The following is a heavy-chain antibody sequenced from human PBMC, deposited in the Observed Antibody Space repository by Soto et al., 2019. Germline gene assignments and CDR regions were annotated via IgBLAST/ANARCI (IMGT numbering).Heavy chain of an antibody. CDR3: ANSYSERYFDY. D-gene: IGHD4-4*01. Sequence: HPGGSLRLSCAASGFTFSSYAMSWVRQAPGKGLEWVSAISGSGGGTYYADSVKGRFTISRDKSKNTLHLQMNSLRAEDTALYYCANSYSERYFDYWGQGTPVTVSS. V-gene: IGHV3-23*01. CDR2: ISGSGGGT. J-gene: IGHJ4*02. CDR1: GFTFSSYA.